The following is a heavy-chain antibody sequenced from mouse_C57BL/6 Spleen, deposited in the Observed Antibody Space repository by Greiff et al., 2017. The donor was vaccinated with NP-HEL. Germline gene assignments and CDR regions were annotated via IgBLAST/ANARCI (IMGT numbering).Heavy chain of an antibody. CDR2: IRNKANGYTT. J-gene: IGHJ3*01. D-gene: IGHD4-1*01. CDR1: GFTFTDYY. V-gene: IGHV7-3*01. Sequence: EVKLMESGGGLVQPGGSLSLSCAASGFTFTDYYMSWVRQPPGKALEWLGFIRNKANGYTTEYSASVKGRFTISRDNSQSILYLQMNALRADDSATYYCARSPNWAWFAYWGQGTLVTVSA. CDR3: ARSPNWAWFAY.